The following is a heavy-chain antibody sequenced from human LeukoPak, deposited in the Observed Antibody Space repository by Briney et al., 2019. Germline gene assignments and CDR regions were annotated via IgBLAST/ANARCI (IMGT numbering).Heavy chain of an antibody. CDR3: AKDPFEYSSSSYYFDY. Sequence: QSGGSLRLSCAASGFTFSSYAMSWVRQAPGKGLEWVSAISGSGGSTYYADSVRGRFTISRDNSKNTLYLQMNSLRAEDTAVYYCAKDPFEYSSSSYYFDYWGQGTLVTVSS. CDR1: GFTFSSYA. V-gene: IGHV3-23*01. J-gene: IGHJ4*02. D-gene: IGHD6-6*01. CDR2: ISGSGGST.